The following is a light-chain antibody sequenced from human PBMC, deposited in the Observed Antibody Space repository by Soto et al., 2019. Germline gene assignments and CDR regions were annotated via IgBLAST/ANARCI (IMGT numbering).Light chain of an antibody. CDR3: QHYNNWPYT. V-gene: IGKV3-15*01. Sequence: EIVMTQSPATLSVSPGERATLSCRASQPVSSNFAWYRQKPGQAPTLVIYRASTRATGIPARFSGSGSGTEFTLTISSPQSEDFAVYHCQHYNNWPYTFGQGTKLEIK. CDR2: RAS. CDR1: QPVSSN. J-gene: IGKJ2*01.